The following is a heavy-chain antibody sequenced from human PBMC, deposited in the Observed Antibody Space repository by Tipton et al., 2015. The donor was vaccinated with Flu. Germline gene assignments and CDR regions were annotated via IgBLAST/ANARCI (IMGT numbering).Heavy chain of an antibody. CDR1: GASLHSYY. V-gene: IGHV4-59*01. CDR2: IYYSGST. J-gene: IGHJ4*02. Sequence: LRLSCTVSGASLHSYYWSWIRQPPGKGLEWIGYIYYSGSTKYNPSLKSRVTISVDTSKNQFSLKLSSVTATDTAVYYCARTRYLEWYFDYWGQGTLVTVSS. CDR3: ARTRYLEWYFDY. D-gene: IGHD3-3*01.